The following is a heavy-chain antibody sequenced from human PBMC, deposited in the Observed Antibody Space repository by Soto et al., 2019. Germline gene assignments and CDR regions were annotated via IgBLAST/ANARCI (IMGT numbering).Heavy chain of an antibody. Sequence: GGPLRHPRRASGLTLSGSAMAGVRQDTGKGLEWVSGISGSGGATYYADSVKGRFTISRDNSHNTLYLQMNSLRPEDTAVYYCAKGPGGSRYYFDYWGQGTLVTVSS. J-gene: IGHJ4*02. V-gene: IGHV3-23*01. CDR1: GLTLSGSA. CDR3: AKGPGGSRYYFDY. CDR2: ISGSGGAT. D-gene: IGHD1-26*01.